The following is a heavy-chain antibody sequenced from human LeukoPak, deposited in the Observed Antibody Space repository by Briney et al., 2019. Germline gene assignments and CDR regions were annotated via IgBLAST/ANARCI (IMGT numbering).Heavy chain of an antibody. Sequence: GGSLRLSCAASGFTFSSYSMNWVRQAPGKGLEWVSYISSSSSTIYYADSVKGRFTISRDNAKNSLYLQMNSLRAEDTAVYYCARGQWKVYSGSDYWGQGTLVTVSS. V-gene: IGHV3-48*04. D-gene: IGHD2-21*01. CDR1: GFTFSSYS. J-gene: IGHJ4*02. CDR2: ISSSSSTI. CDR3: ARGQWKVYSGSDY.